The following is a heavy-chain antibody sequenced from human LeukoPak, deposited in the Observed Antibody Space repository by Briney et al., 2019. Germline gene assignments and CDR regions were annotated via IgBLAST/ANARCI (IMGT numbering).Heavy chain of an antibody. J-gene: IGHJ4*02. CDR2: ISSSSSYI. CDR1: GFTFSSYS. CDR3: ARSLWFGEPFLFDY. Sequence: GGSLRLCCAASGFTFSSYSMNWVRQAPGKGLEWVSSISSSSSYIYYADSVKGRFTISRDNAKNSLYLQMNSLRAEDTAVYYCARSLWFGEPFLFDYWGQGTLVTVSS. D-gene: IGHD3-10*01. V-gene: IGHV3-21*01.